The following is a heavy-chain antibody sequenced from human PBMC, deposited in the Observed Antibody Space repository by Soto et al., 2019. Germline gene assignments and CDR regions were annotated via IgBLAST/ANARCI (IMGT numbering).Heavy chain of an antibody. Sequence: QVQLVESGGGVVQPGRSLRLSCAASGFTFSSYAMHWVRQAPGKGLEWVAVISYDGSNKYYADSVKGRFTISRDNSKNTLYLQMNSLRAEDTAVYYCARDYSSGRYAFDYWGQGTLVTVSS. D-gene: IGHD6-19*01. CDR3: ARDYSSGRYAFDY. V-gene: IGHV3-30-3*01. CDR1: GFTFSSYA. CDR2: ISYDGSNK. J-gene: IGHJ4*02.